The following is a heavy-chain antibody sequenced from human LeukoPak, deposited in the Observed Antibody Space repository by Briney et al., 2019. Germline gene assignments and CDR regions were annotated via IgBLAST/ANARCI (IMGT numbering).Heavy chain of an antibody. Sequence: GGSLRLSCVASGFTFNRYAMNWVRQAPGKGLEWVSGISGSGGSTYYADSVKGRFTISRDNSKSTLSLQMNSLRDDDTAVYFCAKGLSRAFGTYYFDFWGRGTLVTVSS. CDR1: GFTFNRYA. V-gene: IGHV3-23*01. D-gene: IGHD3-10*01. CDR3: AKGLSRAFGTYYFDF. J-gene: IGHJ4*02. CDR2: ISGSGGST.